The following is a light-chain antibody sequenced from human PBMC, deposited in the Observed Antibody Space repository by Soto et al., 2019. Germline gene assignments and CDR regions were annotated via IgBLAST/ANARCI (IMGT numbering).Light chain of an antibody. V-gene: IGKV1-27*01. CDR1: QVISNY. Sequence: DIQMTQSPSSLSASVGDRVTITCRASQVISNYLAWYQQKPGKVPKLLIYAASTLQSGVPFRFSGSGSGKDFTITISSLQPEDVATYYCQKYNSAPWTFGQGTKVEIK. CDR3: QKYNSAPWT. CDR2: AAS. J-gene: IGKJ1*01.